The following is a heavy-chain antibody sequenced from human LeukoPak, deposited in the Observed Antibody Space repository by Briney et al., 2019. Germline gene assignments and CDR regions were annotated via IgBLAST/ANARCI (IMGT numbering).Heavy chain of an antibody. CDR2: VYYTGSA. CDR1: GGSIRNGSYY. J-gene: IGHJ4*02. V-gene: IGHV4-31*03. CDR3: ATSRAGLTVTSFDR. Sequence: SETLSLTCTVSGGSIRNGSYYWNWIRLRPGKGLEWIGYVYYTGSADYQPSLKSRSTISVDTSKNQFSQRLNSVTAADTAVYYCATSRAGLTVTSFDRWGQGTLVTVSS. D-gene: IGHD1-20*01.